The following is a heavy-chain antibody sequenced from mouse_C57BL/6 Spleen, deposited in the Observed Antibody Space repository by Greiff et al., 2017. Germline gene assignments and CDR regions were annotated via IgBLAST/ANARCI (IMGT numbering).Heavy chain of an antibody. CDR2: IDPNSGGT. J-gene: IGHJ4*01. CDR3: ARATVASYAMDY. V-gene: IGHV1-72*01. D-gene: IGHD1-1*01. Sequence: VKLMESGAELVKPGASVKLSCKASGYTFTSYWMHWVKQRPGRGLEWIGRIDPNSGGTKYNEKFKSKATLTVDKPSSTAYMQLSSLTSEDSAVYYCARATVASYAMDYWGQGTSVTVSS. CDR1: GYTFTSYW.